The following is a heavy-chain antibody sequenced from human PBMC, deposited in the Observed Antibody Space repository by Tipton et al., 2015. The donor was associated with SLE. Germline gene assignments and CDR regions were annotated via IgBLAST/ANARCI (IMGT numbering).Heavy chain of an antibody. CDR2: IIPIFGTA. Sequence: QSGAEVKKPGSSVKVSCKASGGTFSSYAISWVRQAPGQGLEWMGGIIPIFGTANYAQKFQGRVTITTDESTSTAYMELSSLRSEDTAVYYCARDLSLVSGSPFDAFDIWGQGTMVTVSS. D-gene: IGHD3-10*01. CDR3: ARDLSLVSGSPFDAFDI. J-gene: IGHJ3*02. V-gene: IGHV1-69*05. CDR1: GGTFSSYA.